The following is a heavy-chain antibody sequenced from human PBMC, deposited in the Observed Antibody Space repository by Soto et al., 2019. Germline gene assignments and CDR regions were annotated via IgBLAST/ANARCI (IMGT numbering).Heavy chain of an antibody. Sequence: QPGGSLRLSCAASGFTFSSYAMSWVRQAPGKGLEWVSAISGSGGSTYYADSVKGRFTISRDNSKNTLYLQMNSLRAEDTAVYYFAKVGPKRNRYCTNGVRQIIEYWGQGTLVTVSS. CDR2: ISGSGGST. V-gene: IGHV3-23*01. CDR3: AKVGPKRNRYCTNGVRQIIEY. J-gene: IGHJ4*02. D-gene: IGHD2-8*01. CDR1: GFTFSSYA.